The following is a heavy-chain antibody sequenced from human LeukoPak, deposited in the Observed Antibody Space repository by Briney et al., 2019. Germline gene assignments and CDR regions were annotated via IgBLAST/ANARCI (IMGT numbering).Heavy chain of an antibody. V-gene: IGHV3-74*01. Sequence: PGGSLRLSCAASGFDFRTYWMHWVRQAPGKGLMWVSRINSDVSNVIYADSVKGRFTISRDNSKNTLYLQMNALTVEDTAVYHCAGGVSSRLLDYWGRGTLVTVS. CDR1: GFDFRTYW. D-gene: IGHD3-10*01. CDR2: INSDVSNV. J-gene: IGHJ4*02. CDR3: AGGVSSRLLDY.